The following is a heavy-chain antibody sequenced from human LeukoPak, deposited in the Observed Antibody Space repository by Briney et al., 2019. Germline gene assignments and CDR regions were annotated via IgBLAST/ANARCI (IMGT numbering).Heavy chain of an antibody. CDR3: AKDFTFCGGDCTIDY. Sequence: PGGSLRLSCAAPGFIFSSNWMHWVRQAPGKGLVWVSRIDSDGSSTTYADSVKGRFTISRDNAKNTLYLQMNSLRAEDTAVYCCAKDFTFCGGDCTIDYWGQGTLVTVSS. V-gene: IGHV3-74*01. J-gene: IGHJ4*02. CDR1: GFIFSSNW. CDR2: IDSDGSST. D-gene: IGHD2-21*02.